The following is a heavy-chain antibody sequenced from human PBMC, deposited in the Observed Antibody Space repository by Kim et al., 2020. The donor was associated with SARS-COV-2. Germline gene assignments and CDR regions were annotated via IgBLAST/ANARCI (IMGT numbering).Heavy chain of an antibody. CDR1: GFSFSSYV. J-gene: IGHJ4*02. V-gene: IGHV3-23*01. CDR2: ISGSGGST. Sequence: GGSLRLSCAASGFSFSSYVMSWVRQAPGKGLEWVSGISGSGGSTYYADSVRGRFTISRDKSKDTLFLQMNSLRAEDTALYYCAKGVGAGYSYASYCFDYWGQGTLVTVSS. CDR3: AKGVGAGYSYASYCFDY. D-gene: IGHD5-18*01.